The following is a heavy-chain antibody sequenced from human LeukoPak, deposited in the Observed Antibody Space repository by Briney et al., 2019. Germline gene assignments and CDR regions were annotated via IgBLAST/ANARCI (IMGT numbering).Heavy chain of an antibody. CDR3: TTANEWLPSY. J-gene: IGHJ4*02. Sequence: GGSLRLSCAASGFTFSNAWMSWVRQAPGKGLEWVGRIKSNTDGGTTDYAAPVKGRFTISRDDSKNTLYLQMNSLKTEDTAVYYCTTANEWLPSYWGQGTLVTVSS. D-gene: IGHD3-3*01. V-gene: IGHV3-15*01. CDR2: IKSNTDGGTT. CDR1: GFTFSNAW.